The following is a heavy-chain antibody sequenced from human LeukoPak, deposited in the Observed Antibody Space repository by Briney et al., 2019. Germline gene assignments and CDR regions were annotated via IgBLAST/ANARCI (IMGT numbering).Heavy chain of an antibody. V-gene: IGHV4-39*07. CDR3: ARSMVRGVISVAAFDI. CDR2: IYYSGSP. J-gene: IGHJ3*02. Sequence: PSETLSLTCSVSGGSISSSSSSWVWIRQPPGKGLEWIGTIYYSGSPYYNPSLKSRVSISVDTSKIQFSLKLSSVTAADTAVYHCARSMVRGVISVAAFDIWGQGTMVTVSS. CDR1: GGSISSSSSS. D-gene: IGHD3-10*01.